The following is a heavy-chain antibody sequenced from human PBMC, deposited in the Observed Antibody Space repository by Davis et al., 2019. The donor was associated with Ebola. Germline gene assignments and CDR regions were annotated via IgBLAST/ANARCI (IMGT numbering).Heavy chain of an antibody. CDR3: ARGSVWRYVVWFDP. V-gene: IGHV4-34*01. Sequence: SETLSLTCAVYGGSSSGHYWSWIRQPPGKGLEWIGEINHSGSTNYDQALKSRVTISVDTSKNQFSLKLSSVTAADTAVYYCARGSVWRYVVWFDPWGQGTLVTVSS. J-gene: IGHJ5*02. CDR2: INHSGST. CDR1: GGSSSGHY. D-gene: IGHD3-16*01.